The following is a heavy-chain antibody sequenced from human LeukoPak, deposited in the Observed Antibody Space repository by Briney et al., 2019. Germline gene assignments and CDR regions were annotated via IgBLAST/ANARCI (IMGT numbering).Heavy chain of an antibody. CDR1: GYVFNSFG. CDR3: AREAVSFVAVANDGYFDF. Sequence: ASVKVSCKTSGYVFNSFGITWLRQAPGQGLEWMGWVSAYKGYTSHAQKFQDRVIMTTDTSTTTAYMELRNLKSDDMAVYYCAREAVSFVAVANDGYFDFWGQGSLVIVSS. CDR2: VSAYKGYT. D-gene: IGHD6-19*01. J-gene: IGHJ4*02. V-gene: IGHV1-18*03.